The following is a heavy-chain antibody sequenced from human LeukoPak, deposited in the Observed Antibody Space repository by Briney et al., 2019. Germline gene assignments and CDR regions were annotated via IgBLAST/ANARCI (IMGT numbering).Heavy chain of an antibody. J-gene: IGHJ2*01. Sequence: PGGSLRLSCAASGFTSSNYARSWVRQAPGKGLEWVSGFSGSGGSTYYADSGKGGLTISRDNSKNTLYLQMDSLRAEDTAVYYCAKVGIRISLIVVVFTTADDWYFDLWGRGTLVTVSS. CDR1: GFTSSNYA. D-gene: IGHD3-22*01. CDR2: FSGSGGST. CDR3: AKVGIRISLIVVVFTTADDWYFDL. V-gene: IGHV3-23*01.